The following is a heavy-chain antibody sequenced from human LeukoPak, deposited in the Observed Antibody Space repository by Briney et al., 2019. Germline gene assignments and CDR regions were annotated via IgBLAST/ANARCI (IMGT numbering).Heavy chain of an antibody. Sequence: GGSLRLSCAASGFTFSSYAMHWVRQAPGKGLEWVSYISSSGSTIYYADSVKGRFTISRDNAKNSLYLQMNSLRAEDTAVYYCASSLAVAAYWGQGTLITVSS. V-gene: IGHV3-48*03. CDR1: GFTFSSYA. CDR2: ISSSGSTI. J-gene: IGHJ4*02. D-gene: IGHD6-19*01. CDR3: ASSLAVAAY.